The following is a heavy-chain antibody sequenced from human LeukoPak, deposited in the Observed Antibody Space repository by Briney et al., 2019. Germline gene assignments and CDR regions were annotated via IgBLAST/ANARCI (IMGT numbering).Heavy chain of an antibody. V-gene: IGHV3-30*18. CDR1: GFTFSSYG. D-gene: IGHD2-15*01. CDR3: AKGSADSQWCPDY. CDR2: ISYDGSNK. J-gene: IGHJ4*02. Sequence: GGSLRLSCAASGFTFSSYGMHWVRQAPGKGLEWVAVISYDGSNKYYADSVKGRFTISRDNSKNTLYLQMNSLRAEDTAVYYCAKGSADSQWCPDYWGQGTLVTVSS.